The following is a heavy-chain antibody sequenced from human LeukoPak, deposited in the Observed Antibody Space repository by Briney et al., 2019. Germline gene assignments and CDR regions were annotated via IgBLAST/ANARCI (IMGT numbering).Heavy chain of an antibody. J-gene: IGHJ5*02. Sequence: SETLSLTCTVSGGSISSYYWSWIRQPPGKGLEWIGCIYYSGSTNYNPSLKSRVTISVDTSKNQFSLKLSSVTAADTAAYYCARQVSGGSGSDWFDPWGQGTLVTVSS. CDR2: IYYSGST. CDR1: GGSISSYY. CDR3: ARQVSGGSGSDWFDP. D-gene: IGHD3-10*01. V-gene: IGHV4-59*01.